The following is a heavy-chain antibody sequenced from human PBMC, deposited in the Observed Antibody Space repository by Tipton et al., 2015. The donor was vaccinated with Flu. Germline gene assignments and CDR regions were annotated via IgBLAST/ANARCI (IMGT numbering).Heavy chain of an antibody. V-gene: IGHV5-51*01. CDR3: ARQGYSTPYYPMDV. Sequence: VQLVQSGAEVKKPGESLKISCKGSGYFFTSYWIAWVRQMPGKGPECMGIIYPGDSDTRYSPSFQGQVTISADKSTDTVYLQWNSLKASDTAMYYCARQGYSTPYYPMDVWGQGTTVTVSS. D-gene: IGHD5-18*01. CDR1: GYFFTSYW. CDR2: IYPGDSDT. J-gene: IGHJ6*02.